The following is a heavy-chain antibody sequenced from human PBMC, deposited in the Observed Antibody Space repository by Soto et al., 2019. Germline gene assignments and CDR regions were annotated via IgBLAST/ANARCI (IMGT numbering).Heavy chain of an antibody. CDR3: AASAYCGGDCPNDAFDI. Sequence: ASVKVSCKASGYTLTSYYRHWVRQAPGQGLEWMGIINPSGGSTSYAQKFQGRVTMTRDTSTSTVYMELSSLRSEDTAVYYCAASAYCGGDCPNDAFDIWGQGTMVTVSS. D-gene: IGHD2-21*02. CDR2: INPSGGST. J-gene: IGHJ3*02. V-gene: IGHV1-46*01. CDR1: GYTLTSYY.